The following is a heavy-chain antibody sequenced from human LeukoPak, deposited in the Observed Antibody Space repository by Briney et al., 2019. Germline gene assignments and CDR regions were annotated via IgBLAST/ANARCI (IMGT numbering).Heavy chain of an antibody. D-gene: IGHD3-22*01. CDR1: GGSISSYY. V-gene: IGHV4-59*01. CDR3: ARVAVGYYVDY. Sequence: SETLSLTCTVSGGSISSYYWSWIRQPPGKGLEWIGYIYHSGSTNYNPSLKSRVTISVDTSKNQFSLKLSSVAAEDTPVYYCARVAVGYYVDYWGQGTLVTVSS. J-gene: IGHJ4*02. CDR2: IYHSGST.